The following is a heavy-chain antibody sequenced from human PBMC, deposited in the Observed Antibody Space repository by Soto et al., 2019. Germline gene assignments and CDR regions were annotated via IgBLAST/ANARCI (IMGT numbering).Heavy chain of an antibody. CDR3: ARAFSGSSIEGFDY. D-gene: IGHD3-10*01. V-gene: IGHV1-2*04. Sequence: ASVKVSCKASGYTFTGYYMHWVRQAPGQGLEWMGWINPNSGGTNYAQKFQGWVTMTRDTSISTAYMELSRLRSDDTAVYYCARAFSGSSIEGFDYCGQGTLVTVSS. CDR1: GYTFTGYY. J-gene: IGHJ4*02. CDR2: INPNSGGT.